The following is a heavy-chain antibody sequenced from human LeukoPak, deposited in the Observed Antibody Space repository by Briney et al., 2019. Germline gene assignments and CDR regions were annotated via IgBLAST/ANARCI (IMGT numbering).Heavy chain of an antibody. CDR1: GYTFTTYG. V-gene: IGHV1-18*01. CDR3: AREWWGYDVLTGDNWFDP. J-gene: IGHJ5*02. Sequence: ASVKVSCKASGYTFTTYGISWVRQAPGQGLEWMGWISTYNGDTNYAQKLQGRVTMTTDTSTSTAYMELRSLRSDDTAVYYCAREWWGYDVLTGDNWFDPWGQGTLVTVSS. CDR2: ISTYNGDT. D-gene: IGHD3-9*01.